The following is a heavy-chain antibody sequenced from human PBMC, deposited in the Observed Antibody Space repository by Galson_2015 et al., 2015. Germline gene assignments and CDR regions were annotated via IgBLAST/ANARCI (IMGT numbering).Heavy chain of an antibody. CDR2: ISYDGSNK. V-gene: IGHV3-30*01. J-gene: IGHJ4*02. CDR1: GFTFSSYA. CDR3: ARDNCSSTSCYDDY. Sequence: SLRLSCAASGFTFSSYAMHWVRQAPGKGLEWVAVISYDGSNKYYADSVKGRFTISRDNSKNTLYLQMNSLRAEDTAVYYCARDNCSSTSCYDDYWGQGTLVTVPS. D-gene: IGHD2-2*01.